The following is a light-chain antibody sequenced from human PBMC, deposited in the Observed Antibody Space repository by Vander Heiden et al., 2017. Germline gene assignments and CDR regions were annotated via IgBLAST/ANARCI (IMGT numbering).Light chain of an antibody. CDR3: NSRDSRGDHWV. CDR2: GKN. Sequence: SSELAQDPAVSVALGQTVRITCQGDSLRNYYASWYQQKPGQAPVLVIHGKNNRPSGIPDRFSGSSSGNTASLTITGAQAEDEADYYCNSRDSRGDHWVFGGGTKLTVL. J-gene: IGLJ3*02. CDR1: SLRNYY. V-gene: IGLV3-19*01.